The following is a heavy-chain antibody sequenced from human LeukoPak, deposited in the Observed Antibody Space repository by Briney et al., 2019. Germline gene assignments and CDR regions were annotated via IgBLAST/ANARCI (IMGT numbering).Heavy chain of an antibody. V-gene: IGHV1-69*05. Sequence: ASVKVSCKASGGTFSSYAISWVRQAPGQGLEWMGGIIPIFGTANYAQKFQGRVTITTDESTSTAYMELSSLRSEDTAVYYCARGEYDYDNPGDYYYYGMDVWGQGTTVTVSS. CDR2: IIPIFGTA. D-gene: IGHD3-22*01. CDR1: GGTFSSYA. CDR3: ARGEYDYDNPGDYYYYGMDV. J-gene: IGHJ6*02.